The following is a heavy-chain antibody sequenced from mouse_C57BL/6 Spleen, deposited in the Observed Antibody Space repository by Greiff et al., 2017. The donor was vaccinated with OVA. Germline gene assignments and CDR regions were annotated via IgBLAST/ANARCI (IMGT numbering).Heavy chain of an antibody. CDR2: INPSNGGT. D-gene: IGHD1-1*01. V-gene: IGHV1-53*01. CDR3: ARWATTVGDY. Sequence: QVQLQQPGTELVKPGASVKLSCKASGYTFTSYWMHWVKQRPGQGLEWIGKINPSNGGTKYNEKFKSKGTLTVDKSSSTAYMQLNSLTSEDSAVYYCARWATTVGDYWGQGTTLTVSS. CDR1: GYTFTSYW. J-gene: IGHJ2*01.